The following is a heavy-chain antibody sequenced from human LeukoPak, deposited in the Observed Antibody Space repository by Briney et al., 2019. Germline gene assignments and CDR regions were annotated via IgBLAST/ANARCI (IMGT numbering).Heavy chain of an antibody. V-gene: IGHV3-74*03. D-gene: IGHD6-13*01. CDR2: IDSNGGGA. J-gene: IGHJ4*02. CDR3: ARAKYSSRWSLDY. CDR1: GXTFNIYW. Sequence: PGGSLRLSCATSGXTFNIYWMQWVRQVPGKGQVWVSRIDSNGGGATYADSVKGRFTTSRDNGNNTMYLQMNSLRAEDTAIYHCARAKYSSRWSLDYWGQGALVTVSS.